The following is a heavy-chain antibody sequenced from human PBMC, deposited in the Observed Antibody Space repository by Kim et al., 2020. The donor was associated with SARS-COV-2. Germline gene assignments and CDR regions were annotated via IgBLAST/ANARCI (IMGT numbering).Heavy chain of an antibody. D-gene: IGHD3-3*01. V-gene: IGHV4-34*01. Sequence: SETLSLTCAVYGGSFSGYYWSWIRQPPGKGLEWIGEINHSGSTNYNPSLKSRVTISVDTSKNQFSLKLSSVTAADTAVYYCAFRSVRRGPYIYWGQGTLVTVSS. CDR3: AFRSVRRGPYIY. CDR1: GGSFSGYY. J-gene: IGHJ4*02. CDR2: INHSGST.